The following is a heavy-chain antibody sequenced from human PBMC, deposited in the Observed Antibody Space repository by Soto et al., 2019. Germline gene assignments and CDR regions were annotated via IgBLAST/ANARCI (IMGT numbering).Heavy chain of an antibody. J-gene: IGHJ6*03. D-gene: IGHD3-10*01. Sequence: PGGSLRLSCAASGFTFSSYGMHWVRQAPGKGLEWVAVIWYDGSNKYYADSVKGRFTISRDNSKNTLYLQMNSLRAEDTAVYYCAREPLVRGFGELNMDVWGKGTTVTVSS. CDR2: IWYDGSNK. V-gene: IGHV3-33*01. CDR3: AREPLVRGFGELNMDV. CDR1: GFTFSSYG.